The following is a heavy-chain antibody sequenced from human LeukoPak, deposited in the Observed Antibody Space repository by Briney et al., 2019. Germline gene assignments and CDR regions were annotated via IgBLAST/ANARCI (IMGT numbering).Heavy chain of an antibody. CDR1: GFTLRDYA. J-gene: IGHJ4*02. V-gene: IGHV3-43*02. D-gene: IGHD3-10*01. CDR2: IYNDGHKT. Sequence: GGSLRLSCAASGFTLRDYAIHWVRQAPGKGLEWVSLSLIYNDGHKTYYPDSVESRFTISRDNSRNYLYLQMNSLTIEDTALYFCTKGLRSGTYYNIFDYWSQGTLVTVSS. CDR3: TKGLRSGTYYNIFDY.